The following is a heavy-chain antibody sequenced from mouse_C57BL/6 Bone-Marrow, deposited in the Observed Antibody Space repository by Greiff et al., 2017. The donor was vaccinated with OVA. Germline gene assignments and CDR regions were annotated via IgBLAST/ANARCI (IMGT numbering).Heavy chain of an antibody. CDR2: INYDGSST. CDR1: GFTFSDYY. V-gene: IGHV5-16*01. J-gene: IGHJ4*01. Sequence: EVKLVESEGGLVQPGRSLKLSCTASGFTFSDYYMAWVRQAPEKGLEWVANINYDGSSTSYLDSLKSRFIFSRDNAKNSLYLQMSSLKSEDTATYYCSREGEVTTGSYAMDYWGQGTSVTVSS. D-gene: IGHD2-2*01. CDR3: SREGEVTTGSYAMDY.